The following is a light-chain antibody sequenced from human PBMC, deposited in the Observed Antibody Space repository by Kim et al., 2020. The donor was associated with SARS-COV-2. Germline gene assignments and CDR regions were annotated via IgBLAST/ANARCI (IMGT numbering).Light chain of an antibody. Sequence: VALGQTVRITCQGDSLRSYDATWYQQKPGQAPILLIYGKNNRPSGIPDRFAGSSSGNTASLTITGTQAGDEADYYCNSRDTNDIVLFGGGTQLTVL. V-gene: IGLV3-19*01. CDR3: NSRDTNDIVL. J-gene: IGLJ2*01. CDR1: SLRSYD. CDR2: GKN.